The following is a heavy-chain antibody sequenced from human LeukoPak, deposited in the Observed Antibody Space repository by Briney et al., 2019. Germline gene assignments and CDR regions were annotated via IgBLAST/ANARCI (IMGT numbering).Heavy chain of an antibody. D-gene: IGHD4-23*01. CDR1: GGSISSYY. J-gene: IGHJ1*01. Sequence: KTSETLSLTCTVSGGSISSYYWSWIRQPPGKGLEWIGYIYYSGSTYYNPSLKSRATISVDTSKNQFSLKLSSVTAADTAVYYCARDYGGTPFQHWGQGTLVTVSS. CDR2: IYYSGST. CDR3: ARDYGGTPFQH. V-gene: IGHV4-30-4*08.